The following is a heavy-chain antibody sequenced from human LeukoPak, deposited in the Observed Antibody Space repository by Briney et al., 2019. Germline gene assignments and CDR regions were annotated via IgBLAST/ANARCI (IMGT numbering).Heavy chain of an antibody. CDR3: ARDPGSSSFDY. D-gene: IGHD6-13*01. CDR1: GFTFSSFW. V-gene: IGHV3-7*01. J-gene: IGHJ4*02. Sequence: PGGSLRLSCVASGFTFSSFWMSWVRQAPGKGLEFVANIDQDGSVRNYVDSVKGRFMISRDNAKNSLYLQMDSLRAEDTAVYFCARDPGSSSFDYWGLGTPVTVSS. CDR2: IDQDGSVR.